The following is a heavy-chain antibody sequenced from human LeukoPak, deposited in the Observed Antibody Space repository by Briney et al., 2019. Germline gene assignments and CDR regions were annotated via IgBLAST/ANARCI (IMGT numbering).Heavy chain of an antibody. Sequence: GESLKISCKGSGYSFTSYWIGWVRQMPGKGLEWMGIIYPGDSDTRYSPSFQGQVTIPADKSISTAYLQWSSLKASDTAMYYCVVGATTHYYYYGMDVWGQGTTVTVSS. CDR2: IYPGDSDT. V-gene: IGHV5-51*01. CDR1: GYSFTSYW. J-gene: IGHJ6*02. CDR3: VVGATTHYYYYGMDV. D-gene: IGHD1-26*01.